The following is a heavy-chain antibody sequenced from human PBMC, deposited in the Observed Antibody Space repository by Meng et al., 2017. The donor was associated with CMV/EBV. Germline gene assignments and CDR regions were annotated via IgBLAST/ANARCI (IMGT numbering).Heavy chain of an antibody. D-gene: IGHD6-6*01. CDR1: GYTFTSYY. V-gene: IGHV1-46*01. Sequence: QVRLGQPGAEVKTPGASVKVSCKASGYTFTSYYMHWVRQAPGQGLEWMGIINPSGGSTSYAQKFQGRVTMTRDTSTSTVYMELSSLRSEDTAVYYCAREEGIAARSDWFDPWGQGTLVTVSS. CDR3: AREEGIAARSDWFDP. CDR2: INPSGGST. J-gene: IGHJ5*02.